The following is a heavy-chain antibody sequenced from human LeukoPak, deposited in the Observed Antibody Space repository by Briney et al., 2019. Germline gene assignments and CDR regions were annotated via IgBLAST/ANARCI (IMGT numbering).Heavy chain of an antibody. J-gene: IGHJ4*02. V-gene: IGHV4-59*01. CDR3: ARHDYGDSELDY. CDR2: IYYSGST. Sequence: PSETLSLTCTVSGGSISSYYWSWIRQPPGKGLGWIGYIYYSGSTNYNPSLKSRVTISVDTSKNQFSLKLSSVTAADTAVYYCARHDYGDSELDYWGQGTLVTVSS. D-gene: IGHD4-17*01. CDR1: GGSISSYY.